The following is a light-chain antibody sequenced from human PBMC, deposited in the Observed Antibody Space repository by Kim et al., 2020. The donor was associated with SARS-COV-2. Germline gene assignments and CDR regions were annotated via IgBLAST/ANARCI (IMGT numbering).Light chain of an antibody. CDR2: DVS. V-gene: IGLV2-14*04. J-gene: IGLJ2*01. CDR1: SSDVGGYNY. Sequence: GQSITLPWTGTSSDVGGYNYVSWYQQHPGKAPKLMIYDVSKRPSGVSNRFSGSKSGNTASLTISGLQAEDEADYYCSSYTSSSTVVFGGGTQLTVL. CDR3: SSYTSSSTVV.